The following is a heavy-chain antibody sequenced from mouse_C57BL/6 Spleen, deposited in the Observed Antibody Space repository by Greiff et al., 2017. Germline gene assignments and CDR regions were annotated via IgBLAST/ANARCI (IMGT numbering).Heavy chain of an antibody. CDR3: ARCYDGYYPDY. Sequence: VKLQESGPELVKPGASVKIFCKASGYAFSSSWMNWVKQRPGKGLEWIGRIYPGDGDTNYNGKFKGKATLTADKSSSTAYMQLSSLTSEDSAVYFCARCYDGYYPDYWGQGTTLTVSS. CDR1: GYAFSSSW. D-gene: IGHD2-3*01. CDR2: IYPGDGDT. V-gene: IGHV1-82*01. J-gene: IGHJ2*01.